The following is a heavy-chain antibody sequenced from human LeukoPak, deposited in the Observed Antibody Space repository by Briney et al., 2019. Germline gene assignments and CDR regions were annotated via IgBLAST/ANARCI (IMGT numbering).Heavy chain of an antibody. CDR3: AKAAASYCSSTSCYGHYYYGMDV. CDR1: GFTFSSYA. J-gene: IGHJ6*02. V-gene: IGHV3-23*01. Sequence: GGSLRLSCAASGFTFSSYAMSWVRQAPGKGLEWVSAISGSTYYADSVKGRFTISRDNSENTLYLQMNSLRAEDTAVYYCAKAAASYCSSTSCYGHYYYGMDVWGQGTTVTVSS. D-gene: IGHD2-2*01. CDR2: ISGST.